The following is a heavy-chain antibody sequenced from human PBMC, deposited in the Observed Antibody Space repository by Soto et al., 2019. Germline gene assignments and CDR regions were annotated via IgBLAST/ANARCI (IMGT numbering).Heavy chain of an antibody. CDR2: INAGNGNT. V-gene: IGHV1-3*01. Sequence: ASVKVSCKASGYTFTSYAMHWVRQAPGQRLERKGWINAGNGNTKYSQKFQGRVTITRDTSASTFYMELSSLRSEDTAVFYCARDRVYGSGSDRPPGLDYWGQGTLVTVSS. CDR1: GYTFTSYA. D-gene: IGHD3-10*01. J-gene: IGHJ4*02. CDR3: ARDRVYGSGSDRPPGLDY.